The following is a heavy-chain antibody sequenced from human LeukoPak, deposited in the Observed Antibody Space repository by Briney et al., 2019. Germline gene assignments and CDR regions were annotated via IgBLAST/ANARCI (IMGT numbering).Heavy chain of an antibody. D-gene: IGHD6-6*01. CDR3: ARARIAARLNY. V-gene: IGHV1-46*01. J-gene: IGHJ4*02. Sequence: ASVKVSCRASGYTFTSYYMHWVRQAPGQGLEWMGIINPSGGSTRYAQKFQGRVTMTRDTSTSTVYMELSSLRSEDTAVYYCARARIAARLNYWGQGTLVTVSS. CDR1: GYTFTSYY. CDR2: INPSGGST.